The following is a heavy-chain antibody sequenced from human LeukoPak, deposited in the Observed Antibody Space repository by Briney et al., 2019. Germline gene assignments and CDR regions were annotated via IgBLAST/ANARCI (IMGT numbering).Heavy chain of an antibody. Sequence: SETLSLTCTVYGESFSGYYWSWIRQPPGKGLEWIGEINHSGSTNYNASLKSRVTISVDASKNQFSLKLSSVTAADTAVYYCTRRRNYLSHFDYWGQGTLVTVSS. D-gene: IGHD1-7*01. CDR3: TRRRNYLSHFDY. J-gene: IGHJ4*02. CDR2: INHSGST. V-gene: IGHV4-34*01. CDR1: GESFSGYY.